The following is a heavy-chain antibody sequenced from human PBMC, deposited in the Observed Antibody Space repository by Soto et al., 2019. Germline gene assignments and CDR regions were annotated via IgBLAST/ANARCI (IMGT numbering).Heavy chain of an antibody. Sequence: QVQLVESGGGVVQPGRSLRLSCAASGFTFSSYGMHWVRQAPGKGLEWVAVIWYDGSNKYYADSVKGRFTISRDNSKNTLYLQMNSLRAEDTAVYYCATAGGGPGLLFYDWGQGTLVTVSS. CDR3: ATAGGGPGLLFYD. D-gene: IGHD2-2*01. V-gene: IGHV3-33*01. CDR1: GFTFSSYG. J-gene: IGHJ4*02. CDR2: IWYDGSNK.